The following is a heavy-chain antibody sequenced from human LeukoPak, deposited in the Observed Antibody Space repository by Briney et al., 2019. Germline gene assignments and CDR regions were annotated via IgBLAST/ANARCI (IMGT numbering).Heavy chain of an antibody. J-gene: IGHJ4*02. V-gene: IGHV4-34*01. CDR3: AGEPGKQLAGPFDY. CDR1: GGSFSGYY. CDR2: INHSGST. Sequence: SETLSLTCAVYGGSFSGYYWSWIRQPPGKGLEWIGEINHSGSTNYNPSLKSRVTISVDTSKNQFSLKLSSVTAADTAVYYCAGEPGKQLAGPFDYWGQGTLVTVSS. D-gene: IGHD6-6*01.